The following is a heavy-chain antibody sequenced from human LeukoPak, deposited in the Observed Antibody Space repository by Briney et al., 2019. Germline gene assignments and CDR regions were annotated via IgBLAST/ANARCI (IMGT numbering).Heavy chain of an antibody. V-gene: IGHV4-39*02. CDR1: GGSISSSSYY. Sequence: PSETLSLTCTVSGGSISSSSYYWGWIRQPPGKGLEWIGSIYYSGSTYYNPSLKSRVTISVDTTKNQFSLMLSSVTAADTAVYYCARDSRYCSGGSCYSNHNWFDPWGQGTLVTVSS. CDR3: ARDSRYCSGGSCYSNHNWFDP. D-gene: IGHD2-15*01. J-gene: IGHJ5*02. CDR2: IYYSGST.